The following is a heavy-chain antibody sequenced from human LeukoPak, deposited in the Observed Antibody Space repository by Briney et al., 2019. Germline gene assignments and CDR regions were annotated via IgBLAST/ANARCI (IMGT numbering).Heavy chain of an antibody. CDR1: GGSMSSYY. V-gene: IGHV4-59*01. CDR2: IYRSGST. J-gene: IGHJ4*02. CDR3: ARVGTSGYHYFVDY. Sequence: PSETLSLTCNVSGGSMSSYYWTWIRQPPGKGLEWIGYIYRSGSTDYNPSLKIRVNISVETSKNQFSLRMSPVIAADTAVYYCARVGTSGYHYFVDYWGQGILVTVSS. D-gene: IGHD3-16*02.